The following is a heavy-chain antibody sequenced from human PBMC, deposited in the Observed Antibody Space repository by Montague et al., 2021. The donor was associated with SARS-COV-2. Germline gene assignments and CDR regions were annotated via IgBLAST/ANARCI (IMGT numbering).Heavy chain of an antibody. Sequence: QSGAEVKTPGESLKISCKGSGYSLSSYWIGWVRQMPGKGLEWMGIIYPGDSDTRYSPSFQGQVTISADTSTTTAYLHWSTLKASDTAIYYCTRQASGYGVDYWGQGTQVTVSS. CDR3: TRQASGYGVDY. V-gene: IGHV5-51*01. CDR1: GYSLSSYW. CDR2: IYPGDSDT. J-gene: IGHJ4*02. D-gene: IGHD5-12*01.